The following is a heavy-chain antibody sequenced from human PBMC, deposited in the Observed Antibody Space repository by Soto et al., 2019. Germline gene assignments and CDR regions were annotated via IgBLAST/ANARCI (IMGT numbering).Heavy chain of an antibody. CDR3: ARGPDGYYGMDV. V-gene: IGHV3-48*03. CDR1: RFTFSSYE. CDR2: ISSSASTI. J-gene: IGHJ6*02. Sequence: EVLLVESGGGLVQPGGSLRLSCAASRFTFSSYEMNWVRQAPGKGLEWVSYISSSASTIYYADSVKGRFTISRDNAKNSLYLQMNSLRAEDTAVYYCARGPDGYYGMDVWGQGTTVTVSS.